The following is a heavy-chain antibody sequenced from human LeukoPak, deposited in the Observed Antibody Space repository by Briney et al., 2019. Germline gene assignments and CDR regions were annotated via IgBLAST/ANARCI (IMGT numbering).Heavy chain of an antibody. CDR1: GFTFSSY. V-gene: IGHV3-21*04. Sequence: GGSLRLSCAASGFTFSSYMNWVRQAPGKGLEWVSSISSTSSYIYYADSVKGRFTISRDNSKNTLYLQMNSLRAEDTAVYYCAGTIVGKWAIDYWGQGTLVTVSS. D-gene: IGHD3-22*01. CDR3: AGTIVGKWAIDY. J-gene: IGHJ4*02. CDR2: ISSTSSYI.